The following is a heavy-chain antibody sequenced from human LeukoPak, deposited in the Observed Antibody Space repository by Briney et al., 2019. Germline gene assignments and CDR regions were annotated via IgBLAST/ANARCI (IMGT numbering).Heavy chain of an antibody. CDR1: GGSIISSNW. D-gene: IGHD6-13*01. V-gene: IGHV4-4*02. CDR2: IYPSGST. Sequence: SETLSITCAISGGSIISSNWWSWVRQPPGKGLEWIGEIYPSGSTTYNPSLKRRVIITVDKSKNQFSLRLSSVTAADTAVYYCARDGVAAAVDAFDMWGQGTMVTVSS. CDR3: ARDGVAAAVDAFDM. J-gene: IGHJ3*02.